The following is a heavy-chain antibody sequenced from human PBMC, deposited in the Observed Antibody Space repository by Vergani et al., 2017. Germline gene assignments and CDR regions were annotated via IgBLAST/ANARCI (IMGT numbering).Heavy chain of an antibody. Sequence: QVQLKESGPGLVKSSEPLSFTCSVSFDSIRNLYCNWIRQPPGKGLEWIESINYSENTNYNPSLKTRVTISVDTSKNQFSLTLTSVTAADTAVYYCASDTHSGQRADRWGQGILVTVTS. D-gene: IGHD6-19*01. V-gene: IGHV4-59*11. CDR1: FDSIRNLY. CDR2: INYSENT. CDR3: ASDTHSGQRADR. J-gene: IGHJ5*02.